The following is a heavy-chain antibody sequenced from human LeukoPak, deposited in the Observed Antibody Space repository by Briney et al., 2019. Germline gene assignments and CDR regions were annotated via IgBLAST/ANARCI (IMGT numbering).Heavy chain of an antibody. CDR2: INHSGST. D-gene: IGHD3-3*02. CDR1: GGSFSGYY. Sequence: SETLSLTCAVYGGSFSGYYWSWIRQPPGKGLEWIGEINHSGSTNYNPSLKSRVTISVDTSKNQFSRKLSSVTAADTAVYYCARGLIYGGPIYGYWGQGTLVTVSS. CDR3: ARGLIYGGPIYGY. J-gene: IGHJ4*02. V-gene: IGHV4-34*01.